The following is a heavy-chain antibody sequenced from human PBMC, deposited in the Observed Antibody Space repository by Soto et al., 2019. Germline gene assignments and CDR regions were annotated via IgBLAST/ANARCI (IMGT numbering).Heavy chain of an antibody. CDR3: ASDAWGSSWLYGMDV. J-gene: IGHJ6*02. CDR2: INPNSGGT. V-gene: IGHV1-2*02. Sequence: GASVKVSCKXSGYTFTGYYMHWVRQAPGQGLEWMGWINPNSGGTNYAQKFQGRVTMTRDTSISTAYMELSRLRSDDTAVYYCASDAWGSSWLYGMDVWGQGTTVTVSS. D-gene: IGHD6-13*01. CDR1: GYTFTGYY.